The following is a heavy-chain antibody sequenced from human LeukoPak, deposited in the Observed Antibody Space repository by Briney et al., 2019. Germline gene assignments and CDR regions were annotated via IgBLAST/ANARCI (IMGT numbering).Heavy chain of an antibody. CDR2: IQHSGST. D-gene: IGHD3-10*01. CDR3: ARHLYRGVTEY. CDR1: GYSISSGYY. Sequence: SETLSLTCTVSGYSISSGYYWGWVRQPPGKGLEWIGTIQHSGSTYYSPSLRSRVTMSVDTSKNQFSLQLSSVTAADTAVFYCARHLYRGVTEYWGQGTLVTVSS. V-gene: IGHV4-38-2*02. J-gene: IGHJ4*02.